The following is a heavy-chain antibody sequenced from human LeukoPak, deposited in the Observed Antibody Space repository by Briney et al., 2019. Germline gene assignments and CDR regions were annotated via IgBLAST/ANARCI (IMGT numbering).Heavy chain of an antibody. J-gene: IGHJ5*02. CDR2: IYYSGST. V-gene: IGHV4-59*06. CDR1: GGSISSYY. CDR3: ARGPTFWSGPPWFDP. D-gene: IGHD3-3*01. Sequence: SETLSLTCTVSGGSISSYYWSWIRQHPGKGLEWIGYIYYSGSTYYNPSLKSRVTISVDTSKNQFSLKLSSVTAADTAVYYCARGPTFWSGPPWFDPWGQEPWSPSPQ.